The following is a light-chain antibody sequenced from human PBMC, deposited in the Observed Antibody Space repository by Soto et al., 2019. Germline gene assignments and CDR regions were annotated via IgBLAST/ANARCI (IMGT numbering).Light chain of an antibody. CDR3: QTLDSAAFT. CDR1: QDISTD. Sequence: DIQMTQSPSSLSTSLGARVTIICRARQDISTDLAWYQQRPGRVPKLLIYAASTLQSGVPSRFSGSGSGTDFTLTISGLLPEDVATYYCQTLDSAAFTFGPGTKVDI. CDR2: AAS. J-gene: IGKJ3*01. V-gene: IGKV1-27*01.